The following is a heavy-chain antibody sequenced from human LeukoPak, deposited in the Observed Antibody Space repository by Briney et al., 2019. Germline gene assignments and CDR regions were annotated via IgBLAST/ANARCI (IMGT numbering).Heavy chain of an antibody. Sequence: PGGSLSLSCASSGFTFSNYWMHWVRQAPGRGLAWVSRINSDGINTSYADSVKGRFTISRDNAKNTLNLQMNSLRAEDTAVYYCARDLGQYYDTSDNWFDPWGQGTLVTVSS. CDR2: INSDGINT. CDR1: GFTFSNYW. J-gene: IGHJ5*02. D-gene: IGHD3-22*01. CDR3: ARDLGQYYDTSDNWFDP. V-gene: IGHV3-74*01.